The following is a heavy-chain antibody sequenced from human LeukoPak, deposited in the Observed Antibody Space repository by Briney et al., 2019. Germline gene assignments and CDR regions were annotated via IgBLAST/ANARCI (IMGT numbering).Heavy chain of an antibody. V-gene: IGHV4-39*01. CDR2: IYFSGST. J-gene: IGHJ4*02. CDR1: GGSIGSSYYY. D-gene: IGHD2-15*01. Sequence: PSETLSLTCTVSGGSIGSSYYYWGWIRQPPGRGLEWIGSIYFSGSTYYNPSLKSRVTISEDTSKNQFSLKLSSVSAADTAVYYCAAETKYCSGGTCYSYYFDSWGPGTLVTVSS. CDR3: AAETKYCSGGTCYSYYFDS.